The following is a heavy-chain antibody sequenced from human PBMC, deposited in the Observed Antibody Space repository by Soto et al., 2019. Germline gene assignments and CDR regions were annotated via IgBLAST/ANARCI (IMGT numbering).Heavy chain of an antibody. D-gene: IGHD6-13*01. J-gene: IGHJ6*02. CDR3: ASDSSSWTYYYYGMDV. CDR1: GFTFSSYG. V-gene: IGHV3-33*01. CDR2: IWYDGSNK. Sequence: GGSLRLSCAASGFTFSSYGMHWVRQAPGKGLEWVAVIWYDGSNKYYADSVKGRFTISRDNSKNTLYLQMNSLRAEDTAVYYCASDSSSWTYYYYGMDVWGQGTTVTVSS.